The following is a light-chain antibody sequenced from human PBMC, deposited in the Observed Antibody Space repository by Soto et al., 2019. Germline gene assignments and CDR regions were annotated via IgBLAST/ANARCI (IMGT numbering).Light chain of an antibody. CDR3: QQSYNALT. V-gene: IGKV1-39*01. Sequence: DIPMTQSPSSLSASVGDRVTITCRASHDIRTYLNWYQQKPGKAPKLLIYTASNLQSGVPSRFSGSGSGTDFTLTISSLQPEDFATYYCQQSYNALTFGGGTKVEIK. CDR1: HDIRTY. CDR2: TAS. J-gene: IGKJ4*01.